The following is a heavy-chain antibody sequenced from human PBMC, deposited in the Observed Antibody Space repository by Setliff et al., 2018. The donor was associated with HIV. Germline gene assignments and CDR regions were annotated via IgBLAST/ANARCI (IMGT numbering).Heavy chain of an antibody. CDR2: IYYSGNT. CDR1: GGSIINNF. J-gene: IGHJ4*02. D-gene: IGHD5-18*01. V-gene: IGHV4-59*01. CDR3: ARSPGVDTNMAFDY. Sequence: SETLSLTCTVSGGSIINNFWSWIRLPPGKGLEYIGYIYYSGNTYYNPSLKSRVTISVDRSKNQFSLKLNSVTAADTAVYYCARSPGVDTNMAFDYWGQGMLVTVSS.